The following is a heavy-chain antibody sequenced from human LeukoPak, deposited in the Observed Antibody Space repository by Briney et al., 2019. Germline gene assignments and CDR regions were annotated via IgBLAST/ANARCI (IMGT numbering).Heavy chain of an antibody. CDR1: GFTFSSYA. J-gene: IGHJ4*02. D-gene: IGHD6-19*01. Sequence: QSGGSLRLSCAASGFTFSSYAMRWVRQAPGKGLEWVSAITGSGGSTYYADSVKGRFTISRDNSKNTLYLQMNSLRAEDTAVYYCAKSPQPGIAVAGIFDYRGQGTLVTVSS. CDR3: AKSPQPGIAVAGIFDY. V-gene: IGHV3-23*01. CDR2: ITGSGGST.